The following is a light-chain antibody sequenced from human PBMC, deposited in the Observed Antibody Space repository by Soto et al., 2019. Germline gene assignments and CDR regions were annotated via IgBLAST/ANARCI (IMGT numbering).Light chain of an antibody. Sequence: QLVLTQSPSASASLGASVKLTCTLSSGQNTYSIAWHQQQPEKGPRFLMKLKSDGSHSRGDGIPDRFSGSSSGAERYLTISSLQSEDEADYYCQTWDTGIQVFGGGTKLTVL. CDR3: QTWDTGIQV. CDR2: LKSDGSH. V-gene: IGLV4-69*01. CDR1: SGQNTYS. J-gene: IGLJ2*01.